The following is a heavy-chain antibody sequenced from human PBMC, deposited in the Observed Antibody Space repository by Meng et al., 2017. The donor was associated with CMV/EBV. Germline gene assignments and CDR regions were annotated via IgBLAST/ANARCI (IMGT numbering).Heavy chain of an antibody. CDR3: AKDPIAHAGSYFDS. Sequence: GGSLRLSCVVSGFTLKTQMMTWVRQAPGKGLEWVAGLGGAGGITLYADSVKGRFTISRDKSKNTLYLEMNSLRADDTALYFCAKDPIAHAGSYFDSRGQGTLVTVSS. CDR2: LGGAGGIT. J-gene: IGHJ4*02. CDR1: GFTLKTQM. V-gene: IGHV3-23*01. D-gene: IGHD2-15*01.